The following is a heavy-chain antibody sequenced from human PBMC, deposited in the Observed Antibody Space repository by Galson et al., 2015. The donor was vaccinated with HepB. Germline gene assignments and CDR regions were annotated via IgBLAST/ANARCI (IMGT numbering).Heavy chain of an antibody. CDR2: TYYRSKWYN. J-gene: IGHJ4*02. V-gene: IGHV6-1*01. CDR3: AVGDSGRGGFDY. Sequence: CAISGDSVSSNSAAWNWIRQSPSRGLEWLGRTYYRSKWYNDYAVSVKSRIIINPDTSKNQFSQQLNSVTPEDTAVYYCAVGDSGRGGFDYWGQGTLVTVSS. D-gene: IGHD3-10*01. CDR1: GDSVSSNSAA.